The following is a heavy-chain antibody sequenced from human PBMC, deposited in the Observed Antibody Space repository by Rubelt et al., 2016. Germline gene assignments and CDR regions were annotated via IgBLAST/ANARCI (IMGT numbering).Heavy chain of an antibody. J-gene: IGHJ6*02. Sequence: VRQAPGKGLEWVANIKQDGSEKYYADSVKGRFTISRDNSKNTLYLQMNSLRAEDTAVYYCARGALTIFGVEFRDYGMDVWGQGTTVTVSS. CDR2: IKQDGSEK. V-gene: IGHV3-7*02. CDR3: ARGALTIFGVEFRDYGMDV. D-gene: IGHD3-3*01.